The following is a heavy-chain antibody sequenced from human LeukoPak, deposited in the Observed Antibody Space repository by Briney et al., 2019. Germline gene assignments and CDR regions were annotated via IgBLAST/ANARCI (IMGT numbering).Heavy chain of an antibody. CDR1: GFPFSSYA. Sequence: PGGSLRLSCSASGFPFSSYAMHWVRQAPGKGLEYVSAISDSGGSTYYADSVKGRLTIPRDNSKNTLYLQMSSLRAEDTAVYFCVRGYSFGPYGMDVWGQGTTVTVSS. V-gene: IGHV3-64D*09. J-gene: IGHJ6*02. CDR3: VRGYSFGPYGMDV. CDR2: ISDSGGST. D-gene: IGHD2-15*01.